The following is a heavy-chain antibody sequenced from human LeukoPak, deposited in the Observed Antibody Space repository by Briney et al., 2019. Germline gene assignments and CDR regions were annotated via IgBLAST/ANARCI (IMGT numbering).Heavy chain of an antibody. Sequence: GGSLRLSCAASGFTFSSYAMSWVRQAPGKGLEWVSAISGSGGSTYYADSVKGRFTISRDNSKNTLYLQMNSLRAEDAAVYYCGRYYDSSGPFDYWGQGTLVTVSS. J-gene: IGHJ4*02. CDR1: GFTFSSYA. CDR3: GRYYDSSGPFDY. V-gene: IGHV3-23*01. D-gene: IGHD3-22*01. CDR2: ISGSGGST.